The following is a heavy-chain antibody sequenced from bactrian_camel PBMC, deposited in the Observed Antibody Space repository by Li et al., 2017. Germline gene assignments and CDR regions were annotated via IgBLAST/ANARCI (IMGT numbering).Heavy chain of an antibody. CDR1: TATANIAS. J-gene: IGHJ4*01. D-gene: IGHD6*01. CDR3: AQGVVAGRWEYSY. Sequence: DVQLVESGGDSVQAGGSLRLSCTTSTATANIASMGWFRQAPEKEREGLASIYTGDGITTYADSVKGRFTISRDNAKNTLYLQMNSLKTEDTAVYYCAQGVVAGRWEYSYWGQGTQVTVS. V-gene: IGHV3S42*01. CDR2: IYTGDGIT.